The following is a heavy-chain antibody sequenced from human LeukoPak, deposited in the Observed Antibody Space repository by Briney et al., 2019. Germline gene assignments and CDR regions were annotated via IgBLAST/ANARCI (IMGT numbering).Heavy chain of an antibody. CDR3: ARSNYYGSGSYHADWINWFDP. Sequence: PSETLSLTCAVYGGSFSGYYWSWIRQPPGKGLEWIGEINHSGSTNYNPSLKSRVTISVDTSKNQFSLKLSSVTAADTAVYYCARSNYYGSGSYHADWINWFDPWGQGTLVTVSS. D-gene: IGHD3-10*01. J-gene: IGHJ5*02. CDR1: GGSFSGYY. V-gene: IGHV4-34*01. CDR2: INHSGST.